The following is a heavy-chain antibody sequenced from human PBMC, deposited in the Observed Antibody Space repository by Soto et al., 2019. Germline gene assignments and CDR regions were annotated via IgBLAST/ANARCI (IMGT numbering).Heavy chain of an antibody. CDR2: IYYSGST. Sequence: SETLSLTCTVSGCSISSGGYYWSWIRQHPGKGLEWIGYIYYSGSTYYNPSLESRVTISVDKSKNQFSLKLMSLSAADTAVYYCGRLEGLATISYYFDYWGQGALVTVSS. V-gene: IGHV4-31*09. D-gene: IGHD1-1*01. CDR3: GRLEGLATISYYFDY. J-gene: IGHJ4*02. CDR1: GCSISSGGYY.